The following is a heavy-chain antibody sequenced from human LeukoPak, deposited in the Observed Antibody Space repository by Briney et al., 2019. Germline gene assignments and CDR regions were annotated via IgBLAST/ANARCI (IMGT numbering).Heavy chain of an antibody. Sequence: GGSLRLSCAASGFTFSSYAMSWVRQARGKGLEWVSAISGSGGSTYYADSVKGRFTISRDNSKNTLYLQMNSLRAEDTAVYYCAKATYYYDSSGYDYFDYWGQGTLVTVSS. D-gene: IGHD3-22*01. CDR2: ISGSGGST. J-gene: IGHJ4*02. CDR3: AKATYYYDSSGYDYFDY. CDR1: GFTFSSYA. V-gene: IGHV3-23*01.